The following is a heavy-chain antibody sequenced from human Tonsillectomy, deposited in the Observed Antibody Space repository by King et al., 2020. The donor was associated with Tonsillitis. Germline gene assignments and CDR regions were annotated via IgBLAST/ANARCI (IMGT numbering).Heavy chain of an antibody. Sequence: QLVQSGTEVKKPGASVKVSCKASGYTFTDYYMHWVRQAPGQGLEWMGWINPNSGGTNYAQNFQGWVTMTRATSISTAYMELSRLRSDDTAVYYCARDRGSTSCYAGECYFDYWGQGTLVTVSS. D-gene: IGHD2-2*01. V-gene: IGHV1-2*04. CDR1: GYTFTDYY. J-gene: IGHJ4*02. CDR2: INPNSGGT. CDR3: ARDRGSTSCYAGECYFDY.